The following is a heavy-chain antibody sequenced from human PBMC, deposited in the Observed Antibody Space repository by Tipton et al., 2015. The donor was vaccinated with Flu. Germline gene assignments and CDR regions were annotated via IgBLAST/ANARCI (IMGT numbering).Heavy chain of an antibody. Sequence: TLSLTCSVSGGSISYSYWSWIRQPPGRGLEWIGYIHYSGNTNYNRSLKSRVTMSVDTSKNQFSLKLSSVTAADTAVYYCAREVSASAEYSSGWYPNWFDPWGQGTLVTVSS. D-gene: IGHD6-19*01. CDR3: AREVSASAEYSSGWYPNWFDP. CDR1: GGSISYSY. J-gene: IGHJ5*02. V-gene: IGHV4-59*01. CDR2: IHYSGNT.